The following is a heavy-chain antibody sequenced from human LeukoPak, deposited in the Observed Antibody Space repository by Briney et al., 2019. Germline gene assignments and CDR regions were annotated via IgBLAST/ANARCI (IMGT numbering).Heavy chain of an antibody. V-gene: IGHV3-33*01. D-gene: IGHD6-25*01. CDR1: GFTFSSYA. CDR3: ARDLTATGDAFDI. J-gene: IGHJ3*02. Sequence: GRSPRLSCEASGFTFSSYAMHWVRQAPGKGLEWVAVIWYDGSDKYYADSVKGRFTISRDNSKNTLHLQMNSLRAEDTAVYYCARDLTATGDAFDIWGQGTMVTVSS. CDR2: IWYDGSDK.